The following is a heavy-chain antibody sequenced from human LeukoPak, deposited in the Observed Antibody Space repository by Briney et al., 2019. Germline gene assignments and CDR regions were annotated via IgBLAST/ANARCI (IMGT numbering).Heavy chain of an antibody. CDR3: AREPFRKRWFDS. Sequence: PGGSLRLSCTASGFTFSNYWMSWVRQAPGKGLEWVANIKYDGSEKYYVDSVKCRLTISRDNAKNSLYLQMNSLRAEDTAVYYCAREPFRKRWFDSWGQGTLVTVSS. J-gene: IGHJ5*01. CDR2: IKYDGSEK. D-gene: IGHD2/OR15-2a*01. CDR1: GFTFSNYW. V-gene: IGHV3-7*03.